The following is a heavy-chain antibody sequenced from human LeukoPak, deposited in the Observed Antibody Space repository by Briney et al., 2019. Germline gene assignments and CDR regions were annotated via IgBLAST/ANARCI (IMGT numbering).Heavy chain of an antibody. CDR3: ASLGYWGDWGFVDV. J-gene: IGHJ6*02. CDR2: TYYRSKWYN. V-gene: IGHV6-1*01. Sequence: SQTLSLTCAISGDIVSSNSAAWNWIRQSPSRGLEWLGRTYYRSKWYNDYAVSVKSRITINPDTSKNQFSLQLNSVTPEDTAVYYCASLGYWGDWGFVDVWGQGTTVTVSS. D-gene: IGHD2-15*01. CDR1: GDIVSSNSAA.